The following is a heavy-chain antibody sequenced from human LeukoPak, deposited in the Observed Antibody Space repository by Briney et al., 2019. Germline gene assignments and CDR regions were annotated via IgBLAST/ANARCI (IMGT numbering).Heavy chain of an antibody. Sequence: SETLSLTCAVSGGSISSGSYYWSWIRQPAGKGLEWIGRIYTSGSTNYNPSLKSRVTISVDTSKNQFSLKLSSVTAADTAVYYCARNYDSSGFDYWGQGTLVTVSS. D-gene: IGHD3-22*01. J-gene: IGHJ4*02. CDR3: ARNYDSSGFDY. CDR1: GGSISSGSYY. CDR2: IYTSGST. V-gene: IGHV4-61*02.